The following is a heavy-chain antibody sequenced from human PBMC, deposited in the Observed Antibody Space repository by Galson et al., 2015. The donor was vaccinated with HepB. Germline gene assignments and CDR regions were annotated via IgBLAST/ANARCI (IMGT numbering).Heavy chain of an antibody. D-gene: IGHD1-14*01. CDR3: ARAGNYYFYYTDV. CDR1: GFTFSTYG. CDR2: ILYDGSNK. V-gene: IGHV3-30*05. Sequence: SLRLSCAASGFTFSTYGMHWVRQAPGKGLEWVAVILYDGSNKYYADSVKGRFTISRDNSKNTVYLQINSLRTEGTAVYYCARAGNYYFYYTDVWGKGTTVTVSS. J-gene: IGHJ6*03.